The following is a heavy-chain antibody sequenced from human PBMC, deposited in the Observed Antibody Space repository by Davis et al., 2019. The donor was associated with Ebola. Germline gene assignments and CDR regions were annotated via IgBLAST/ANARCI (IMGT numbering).Heavy chain of an antibody. Sequence: ASVKVSCKASGYIFSNYGISWVRQAPGQGLEWMGWIGPYKENTYYAQKVQGRVTMTTDTSTSTAYMELRSLRSDDTAVYYCARGGEYYDILTGYWGFDYWGQGTLVTVSS. J-gene: IGHJ4*02. CDR3: ARGGEYYDILTGYWGFDY. D-gene: IGHD3-9*01. CDR2: IGPYKENT. CDR1: GYIFSNYG. V-gene: IGHV1-18*04.